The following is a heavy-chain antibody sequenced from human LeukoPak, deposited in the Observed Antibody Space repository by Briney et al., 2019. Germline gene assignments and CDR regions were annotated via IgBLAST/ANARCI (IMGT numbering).Heavy chain of an antibody. J-gene: IGHJ3*02. CDR1: GFTFSSYW. Sequence: GGSLRLSCAASGFTFSSYWMHWVRQAPGKGLVWVSRINSDGSSTSYADSVKGRFTISRDNSKNTLYLQMNSLRAEDTAVYYCAKDFVAVAGPRIAFDIWGQGTMVTVSS. CDR3: AKDFVAVAGPRIAFDI. V-gene: IGHV3-74*01. CDR2: INSDGSST. D-gene: IGHD6-19*01.